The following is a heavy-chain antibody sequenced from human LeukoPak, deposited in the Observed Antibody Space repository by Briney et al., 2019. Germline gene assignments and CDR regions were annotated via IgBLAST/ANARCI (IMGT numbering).Heavy chain of an antibody. CDR3: AREDWFGEFKMDYYYYGMDV. CDR2: IIPILGIA. D-gene: IGHD3-10*01. Sequence: ASVKVSCKASGGTFSSYAISWVRQAPGQGLEWMGRIIPILGIASYAQKFQGRVTMTRDTSTSTVYMELSSLRSEDTAVYYCAREDWFGEFKMDYYYYGMDVWGQGTTVTVSS. J-gene: IGHJ6*02. V-gene: IGHV1-69*04. CDR1: GGTFSSYA.